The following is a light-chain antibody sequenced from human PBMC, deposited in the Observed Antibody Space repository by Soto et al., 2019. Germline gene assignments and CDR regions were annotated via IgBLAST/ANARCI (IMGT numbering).Light chain of an antibody. CDR2: DVN. CDR3: CSYAGSYTWV. V-gene: IGLV2-11*01. CDR1: SSDVGNYNY. J-gene: IGLJ3*02. Sequence: QSALTQPRSVSGSPGQSVTISCTGTSSDVGNYNYVSWYQQHPGKAPKVMIYDVNKWPSGVPDRFSASKSGNTASLTISGLQAEDEADYYCCSYAGSYTWVFGGETKLTVL.